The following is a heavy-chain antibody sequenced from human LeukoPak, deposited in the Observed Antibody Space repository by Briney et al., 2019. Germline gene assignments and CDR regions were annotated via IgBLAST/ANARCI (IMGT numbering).Heavy chain of an antibody. CDR3: ARDLFGSGSI. CDR1: GFIVSSNY. V-gene: IGHV3-66*01. Sequence: GGSLRLSCAASGFIVSSNYMSWVRQAPGKGLEWLSVIYSVGTTNYADSVKGRFTISRDNSKNTLYLQMNRLRAEDTAVYYCARDLFGSGSIWGQGTLVTVSS. D-gene: IGHD3-10*01. CDR2: IYSVGTT. J-gene: IGHJ4*02.